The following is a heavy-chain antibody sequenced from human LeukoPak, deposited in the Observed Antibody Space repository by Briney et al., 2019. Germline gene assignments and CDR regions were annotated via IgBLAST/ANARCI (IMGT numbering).Heavy chain of an antibody. CDR2: IKSDGSEE. CDR1: GFIFSSYW. J-gene: IGHJ4*02. Sequence: QTGGSLRLSCAPSGFIFSSYWMCWVRQAPGKGLEWVANIKSDGSEEYYGDSVKGRFTISRDNAKNSLYLQMNSLRVEDTAVYYCARGDLWLGHWGQGSLVTVSS. V-gene: IGHV3-7*01. CDR3: ARGDLWLGH. D-gene: IGHD3-10*01.